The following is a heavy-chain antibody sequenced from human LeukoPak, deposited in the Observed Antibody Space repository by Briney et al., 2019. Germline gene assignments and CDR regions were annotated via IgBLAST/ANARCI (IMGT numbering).Heavy chain of an antibody. V-gene: IGHV4-59*01. CDR1: GGPISSYY. D-gene: IGHD3-3*01. J-gene: IGHJ5*02. Sequence: SETLSLTCTVSGGPISSYYWSWIRQPPGKGLEWIGYIYYSGSTNYNPSLKSRVTISVDTSKNQFSLKLSSVTAADTAVYYCARGGYDFWSGSKNWFDPWGQGTLVTVSS. CDR3: ARGGYDFWSGSKNWFDP. CDR2: IYYSGST.